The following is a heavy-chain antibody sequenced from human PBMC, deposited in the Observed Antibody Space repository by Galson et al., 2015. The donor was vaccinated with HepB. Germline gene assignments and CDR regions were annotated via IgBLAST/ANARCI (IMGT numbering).Heavy chain of an antibody. V-gene: IGHV3-23*01. CDR3: AKYERWLVRGVPDY. D-gene: IGHD6-19*01. CDR1: GFTFSSYA. CDR2: ISGSGGST. Sequence: SLRLSCAASGFTFSSYAVSWVRQAPGKGLEWVSAISGSGGSTYYADSVKGRFTISRDNSKNTLYLQMNSLRAEDTAVYYCAKYERWLVRGVPDYWGQGTLVTVSS. J-gene: IGHJ4*02.